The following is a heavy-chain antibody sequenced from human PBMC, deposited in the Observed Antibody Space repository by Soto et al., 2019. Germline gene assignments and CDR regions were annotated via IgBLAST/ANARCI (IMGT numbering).Heavy chain of an antibody. D-gene: IGHD2-2*01. CDR1: GLTISTYT. CDR2: ISTSSRYI. Sequence: EVQLVESGGGLVKPGGSLRLSCAASGLTISTYTMNWVRQAPGKGLEWVSSISTSSRYIYYADSVKGRFTISRDNAKSSLYLQMNSLRAEDTALYYCARESYCSSTNCYFDYWGQGTLVTVSS. J-gene: IGHJ4*02. CDR3: ARESYCSSTNCYFDY. V-gene: IGHV3-21*01.